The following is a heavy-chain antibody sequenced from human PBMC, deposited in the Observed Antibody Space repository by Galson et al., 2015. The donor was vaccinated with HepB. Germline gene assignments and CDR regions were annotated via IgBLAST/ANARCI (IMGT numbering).Heavy chain of an antibody. CDR1: GFSFSDHY. CDR3: ARSEVTTVVTDFDS. Sequence: SLRLSCAVSGFSFSDHYIDWVRQAPGKGLEWVGRSRNQPKGYSTAYAASVKGRFTVSRDDSKNSVFLQMNSLRREDTAVYYCARSEVTTVVTDFDSWGQGTLVTVSS. V-gene: IGHV3-72*01. CDR2: SRNQPKGYST. D-gene: IGHD4-23*01. J-gene: IGHJ4*02.